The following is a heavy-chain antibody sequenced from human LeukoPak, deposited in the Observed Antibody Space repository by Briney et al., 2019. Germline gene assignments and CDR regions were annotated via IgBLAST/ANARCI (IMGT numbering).Heavy chain of an antibody. V-gene: IGHV3-7*01. CDR3: ARDTPPISSGWTDY. J-gene: IGHJ4*02. D-gene: IGHD6-19*01. Sequence: GGSLRLSCAASEFTFSTYWMSWVRQAPGKGLEWVADIKKDGSEKYYVDSVKGRFTISRDNAKNSLYLQMNSLRAEDTAVYYCARDTPPISSGWTDYWGQGTLVTVSS. CDR2: IKKDGSEK. CDR1: EFTFSTYW.